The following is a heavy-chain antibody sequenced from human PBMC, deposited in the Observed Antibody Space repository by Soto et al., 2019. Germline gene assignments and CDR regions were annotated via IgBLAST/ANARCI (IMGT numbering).Heavy chain of an antibody. CDR2: IKQDRSEK. V-gene: IGHV3-7*01. J-gene: IGHJ4*02. CDR1: GFTFTTYW. Sequence: GGSLRLSCAASGFTFTTYWMSWVRQAPGKGLEWVANIKQDRSEKSYVDSVKGRFNIYRDNAKNSLYLQMNSLRAEDTALYYCARNYYGDFSSFDYWGQGTLVTVSS. D-gene: IGHD4-17*01. CDR3: ARNYYGDFSSFDY.